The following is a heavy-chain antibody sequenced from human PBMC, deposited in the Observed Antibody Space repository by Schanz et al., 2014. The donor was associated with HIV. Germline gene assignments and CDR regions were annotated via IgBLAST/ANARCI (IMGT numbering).Heavy chain of an antibody. CDR1: GVTLRREG. Sequence: QVQLVESGGGVVQPGRSVRTQREASGVTLRREGSHWVRQAPGKGLEGVAVISYDGSNKYYADSVKGRFTISRDNSKNTLYLQMNSLRAEDTAVYYCAKEATVVTLSLDIWGQGTMVTVSS. J-gene: IGHJ3*02. CDR3: AKEATVVTLSLDI. V-gene: IGHV3-30*18. D-gene: IGHD4-17*01. CDR2: ISYDGSNK.